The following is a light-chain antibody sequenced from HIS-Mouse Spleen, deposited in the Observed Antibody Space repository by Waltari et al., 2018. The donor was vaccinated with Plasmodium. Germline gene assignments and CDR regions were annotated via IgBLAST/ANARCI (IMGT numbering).Light chain of an antibody. CDR2: KAS. J-gene: IGKJ1*01. V-gene: IGKV1-5*03. CDR3: QQYNSYQ. Sequence: DIQMTQSPSTLSASVGDRVTITCRASQSISSWLAWYQQKPGKAPKLLIYKASSLESGVPSRFGCSGSGTEFTLTISSLQPDDFATYYCQQYNSYQFGQGTKVEIK. CDR1: QSISSW.